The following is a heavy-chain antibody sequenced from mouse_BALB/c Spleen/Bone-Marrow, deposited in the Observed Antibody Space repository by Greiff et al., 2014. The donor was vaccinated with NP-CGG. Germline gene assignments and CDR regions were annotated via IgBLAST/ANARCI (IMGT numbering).Heavy chain of an antibody. CDR3: ARSRGNYWYFDY. V-gene: IGHV1-18*01. J-gene: IGHJ1*01. CDR1: GYTFTEYT. Sequence: EVQLQQSGPELVKPGASVKISCKTSGYTFTEYTMHWVKQSHGKSLEWIGGINPNNGGTVYNQKFEDKATLTVDKSSSTAYMEFRSLTSEDSAIYYCARSRGNYWYFDYWGAGTTVTVSS. CDR2: INPNNGGT. D-gene: IGHD2-1*01.